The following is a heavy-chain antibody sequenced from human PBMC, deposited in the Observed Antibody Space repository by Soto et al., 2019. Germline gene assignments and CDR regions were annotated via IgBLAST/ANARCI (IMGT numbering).Heavy chain of an antibody. J-gene: IGHJ6*02. V-gene: IGHV3-11*06. CDR1: GFTFSDYY. D-gene: IGHD1-26*01. CDR3: ARDPLEGATHRFYYGMDV. CDR2: ISSSSSYT. Sequence: PGGSLRLSCAASGFTFSDYYMSWIRQAPGKGLEWVSYISSSSSYTNYADSVKGRFTISRDNAKNSLYLQMNSLRAEDTAVYYCARDPLEGATHRFYYGMDVWGQGTKVTVSS.